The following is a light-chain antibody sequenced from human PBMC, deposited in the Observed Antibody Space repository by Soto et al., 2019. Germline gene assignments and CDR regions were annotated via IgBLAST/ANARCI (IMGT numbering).Light chain of an antibody. CDR1: QGINNW. V-gene: IGKV1-12*01. CDR3: QQTNTFLPLT. J-gene: IGKJ4*01. Sequence: DIQMTPSPSSVFSTVRDRVTITCRASQGINNWLAWYQQQPGKAPKLLIYAASSLQSGVPSRFSGGGSGTHFTLIISSLQPEDFATYYCQQTNTFLPLTFGGGTKVDIK. CDR2: AAS.